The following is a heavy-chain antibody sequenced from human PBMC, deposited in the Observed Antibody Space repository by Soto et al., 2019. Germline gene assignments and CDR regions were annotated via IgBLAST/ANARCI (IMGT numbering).Heavy chain of an antibody. CDR2: ISGSGVST. Sequence: GGSLRLSCAASGFTFSSYAMSWVRQAPGKGLEWVSAISGSGVSTYYADSVKGRFTISRDNSKNTLYLQMNSLRAEDTAVYYCAKSPGMYYYDSSGYYHYDNWGQETLVTVSS. CDR1: GFTFSSYA. CDR3: AKSPGMYYYDSSGYYHYDN. J-gene: IGHJ4*02. D-gene: IGHD3-22*01. V-gene: IGHV3-23*01.